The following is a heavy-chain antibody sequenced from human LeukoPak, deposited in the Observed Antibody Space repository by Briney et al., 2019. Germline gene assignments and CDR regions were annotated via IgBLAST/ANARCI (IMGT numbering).Heavy chain of an antibody. J-gene: IGHJ4*02. V-gene: IGHV4-34*01. CDR2: INHSGST. CDR3: ARWKDETGDLNPDY. CDR1: GGSISGYY. D-gene: IGHD7-27*01. Sequence: SETLSLTCTVSGGSISGYYWSWIRQPPGKGLEWIGEINHSGSTNYNPSLKSRVTISVDTSKNQFSLKLSSVTAVDTAVYYCARWKDETGDLNPDYWGQGTLVTVSS.